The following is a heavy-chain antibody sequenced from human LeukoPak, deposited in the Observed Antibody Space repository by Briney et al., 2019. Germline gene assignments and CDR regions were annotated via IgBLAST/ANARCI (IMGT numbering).Heavy chain of an antibody. Sequence: SETLSLTCTVSGGSISSSSYYWGWIRQPPGKGLEWIGSIYYSGSTYYNPSLKSRVTISVDTSKNQFSLKLSSVTAADTAVYYCARHQHVAGDDILTGYSYFDYWGQGTLVTVSS. V-gene: IGHV4-39*01. D-gene: IGHD3-9*01. CDR1: GGSISSSSYY. J-gene: IGHJ4*02. CDR2: IYYSGST. CDR3: ARHQHVAGDDILTGYSYFDY.